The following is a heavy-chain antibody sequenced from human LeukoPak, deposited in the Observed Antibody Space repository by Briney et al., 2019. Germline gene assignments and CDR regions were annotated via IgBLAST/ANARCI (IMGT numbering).Heavy chain of an antibody. CDR2: IYHSGST. D-gene: IGHD1-26*01. CDR1: GDSLSRGGYY. V-gene: IGHV4-30-2*01. CDR3: ASGSPKSGDAFDI. Sequence: SETLSLTCTVSGDSLSRGGYYWSWIRQPPGKGLEWIGYIYHSGSTYYNPSLKSRVTISVDKSKNQFSLKLSSVTAADTAVYYCASGSPKSGDAFDIWGQGTMVTVSS. J-gene: IGHJ3*02.